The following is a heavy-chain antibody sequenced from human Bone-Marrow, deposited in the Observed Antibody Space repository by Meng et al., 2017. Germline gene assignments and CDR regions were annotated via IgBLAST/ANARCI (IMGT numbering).Heavy chain of an antibody. D-gene: IGHD6-13*01. Sequence: VPLQESGPGMVKPSLTLSPTCIGSGCSISSGNHYWSWIRQHPGKGLEYIGYIYYSGSTYYNPSLKSRVIISVDTSKNQFSLRLNSVTAADTAVYYCARGSSSSWPNFDYWGQGTLVTVSS. CDR3: ARGSSSSWPNFDY. CDR1: GCSISSGNHY. V-gene: IGHV4-31*03. J-gene: IGHJ4*02. CDR2: IYYSGST.